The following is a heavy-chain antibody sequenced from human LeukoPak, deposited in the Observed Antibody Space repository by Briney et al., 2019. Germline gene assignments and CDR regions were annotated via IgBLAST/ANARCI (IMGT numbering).Heavy chain of an antibody. CDR3: ARRRSSSWYGYFDY. CDR2: IIPIFGTA. J-gene: IGHJ4*02. CDR1: GGTFSSYA. V-gene: IGHV1-69*13. Sequence: SVKVSCKASGGTFSSYAISWVRQAPGQGLEWMGGIIPIFGTANYAQKSQGRVTITADESTSTAYMELSSLRSEDTAVYYCARRRSSSWYGYFDYWGQGTLVTVSS. D-gene: IGHD6-13*01.